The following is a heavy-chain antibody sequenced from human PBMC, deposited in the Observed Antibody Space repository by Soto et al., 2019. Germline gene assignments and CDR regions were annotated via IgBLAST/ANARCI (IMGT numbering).Heavy chain of an antibody. Sequence: SESLSLTCVVSNFSISSGYYWGWIRQSPGKGLEWIASIYRSGTTSYNPSLKSRVTISVDPSKNQFSLMLTAVTAADTAVYYCARTHSGSYYSVFNYWGRGSLVTVYS. V-gene: IGHV4-38-2*01. CDR3: ARTHSGSYYSVFNY. D-gene: IGHD1-26*01. J-gene: IGHJ4*02. CDR2: IYRSGTT. CDR1: NFSISSGYY.